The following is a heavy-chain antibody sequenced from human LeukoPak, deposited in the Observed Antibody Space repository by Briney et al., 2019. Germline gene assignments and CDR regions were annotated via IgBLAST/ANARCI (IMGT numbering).Heavy chain of an antibody. J-gene: IGHJ4*02. Sequence: GGSLRLSCAASGFTFDYYWMTWVRQAPGKGLEWLVNIKESGSEKYYVDSVKGRFTISRDNAKNSLYLQMNSLREDTAVYYCARGWGERGKCRGGTCNNPQFYYRGRGTLVTVSS. CDR2: IKESGSEK. CDR3: ARGWGERGKCRGGTCNNPQFYY. CDR1: GFTFDYYW. D-gene: IGHD2-15*01. V-gene: IGHV3-7*01.